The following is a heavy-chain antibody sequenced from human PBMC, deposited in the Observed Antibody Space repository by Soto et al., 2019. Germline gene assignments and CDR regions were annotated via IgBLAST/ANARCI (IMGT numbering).Heavy chain of an antibody. CDR3: AHIPRGYSSQDY. CDR1: GFSLSTSGVG. V-gene: IGHV2-5*02. D-gene: IGHD6-19*01. Sequence: QITLKESGPTLVKPTQTLTLTCTFSGFSLSTSGVGVGWIRQPPGKALEWLALIYWDDDKRYSPSLKSRLTITKDTSKNQVVLTMTNVDPVDTATYYCAHIPRGYSSQDYWGQGTLVTVSS. J-gene: IGHJ4*02. CDR2: IYWDDDK.